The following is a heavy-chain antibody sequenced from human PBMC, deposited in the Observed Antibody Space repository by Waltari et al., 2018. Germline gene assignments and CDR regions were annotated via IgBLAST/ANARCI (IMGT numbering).Heavy chain of an antibody. Sequence: QVQLQQWGAGLLKPSETLSLTCAVYGGSFRGYSWSWIRQPPGKGLEWIGEINHSGSTNYNPSLKSRVTISVDTSKNQFSLKLSSVTAADTAVYYCNLWFRELDYWGQGTLVTVSS. CDR2: INHSGST. D-gene: IGHD3-10*01. V-gene: IGHV4-34*01. CDR1: GGSFRGYS. J-gene: IGHJ4*02. CDR3: NLWFRELDY.